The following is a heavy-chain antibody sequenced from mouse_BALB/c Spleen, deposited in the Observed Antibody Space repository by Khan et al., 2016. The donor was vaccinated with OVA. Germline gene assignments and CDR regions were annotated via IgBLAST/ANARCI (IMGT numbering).Heavy chain of an antibody. D-gene: IGHD1-1*02. V-gene: IGHV3-2*02. J-gene: IGHJ1*01. CDR2: ISYSGST. Sequence: EVQLVESGPGLVKPSQSLSLTCTVTGYSITSDYAWNWIRQFPGNKLEWMGYISYSGSTSYNPSLKSRISITRDTSKNQFFLQLNSVTTEDTATCDCARRAYYGHWYCDVWGAGTTVTVSS. CDR3: ARRAYYGHWYCDV. CDR1: GYSITSDYA.